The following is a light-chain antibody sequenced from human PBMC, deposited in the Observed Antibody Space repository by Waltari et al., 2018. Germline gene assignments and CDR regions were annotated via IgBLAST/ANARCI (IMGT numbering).Light chain of an antibody. Sequence: QSVLTQPGSVSGAPGQTSTIPCPGHRRDIGGYNYVSWYHQVPGKAPKLMMYDDSNRPSGVSRLFSGSDSGNTATLTISGLQAEDEADYFSSRYMDSDTLELFGGETSLTVL. J-gene: IGLJ2*01. CDR2: DDS. V-gene: IGLV2-14*03. CDR3: SRYMDSDTLEL. CDR1: RRDIGGYNY.